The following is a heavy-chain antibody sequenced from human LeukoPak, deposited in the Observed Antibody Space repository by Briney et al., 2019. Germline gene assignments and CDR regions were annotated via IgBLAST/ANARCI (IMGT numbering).Heavy chain of an antibody. V-gene: IGHV4-61*01. CDR3: ARGYYLPKTAEVGTTALFDY. D-gene: IGHD1-1*01. CDR2: TYYTGNS. CDR1: VGSVSSDNYH. J-gene: IGHJ4*02. Sequence: PSETMYLTCTVSVGSVSSDNYHWTWMRRPPGKGLEWSGCTYYTGNSNYNPSLKSRVTISLDTSKNQFSLKLSSVTAADTAVYYCARGYYLPKTAEVGTTALFDYWGQGTLVTVSS.